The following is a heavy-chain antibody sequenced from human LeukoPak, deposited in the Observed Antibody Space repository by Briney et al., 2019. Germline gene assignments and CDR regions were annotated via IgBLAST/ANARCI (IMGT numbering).Heavy chain of an antibody. V-gene: IGHV3-23*01. CDR3: TKRPRIAAVAMGDWFDP. CDR1: GFIFSTYW. J-gene: IGHJ5*02. D-gene: IGHD6-13*01. CDR2: ISGTGGST. Sequence: GGSLRLSCEVSGFIFSTYWMSWVRQAPGKGLDWVSAISGTGGSTYYADSVKGRFTVSRDNSKNTLYLQMNSLRVEDTAVYYCTKRPRIAAVAMGDWFDPWGQGTLVTVSS.